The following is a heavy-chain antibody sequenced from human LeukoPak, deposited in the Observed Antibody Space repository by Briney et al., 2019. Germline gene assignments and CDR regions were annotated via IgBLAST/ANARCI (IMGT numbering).Heavy chain of an antibody. D-gene: IGHD1-26*01. CDR1: GYTFTDYY. CDR3: ATAETPSGSYGY. J-gene: IGHJ4*02. CDR2: VDPEDGET. Sequence: ASVEVSCKVSGYTFTDYYMHWVQQAPGKGLEWMGLVDPEDGETIYAEKFQGRVTITADTSTDTAYMELSSLRSEDTAVYYCATAETPSGSYGYWGQGTLVTVSS. V-gene: IGHV1-69-2*01.